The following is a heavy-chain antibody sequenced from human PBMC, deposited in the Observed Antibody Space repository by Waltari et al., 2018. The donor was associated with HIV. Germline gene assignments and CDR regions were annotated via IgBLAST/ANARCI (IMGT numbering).Heavy chain of an antibody. D-gene: IGHD3-10*01. CDR1: GFSLSTSGVG. V-gene: IGHV2-5*01. J-gene: IGHJ5*02. Sequence: QITLKESGPTLVKPTQTLTLTCTFSGFSLSTSGVGVGWIRQPPGKALEWLALIYWNDDKRYSPSLKSRLTITKDTSKNQVVLTMTNMDPVDTATYYCAQTKYGSGSYYIWGWFDPWGQGTLVTVSS. CDR2: IYWNDDK. CDR3: AQTKYGSGSYYIWGWFDP.